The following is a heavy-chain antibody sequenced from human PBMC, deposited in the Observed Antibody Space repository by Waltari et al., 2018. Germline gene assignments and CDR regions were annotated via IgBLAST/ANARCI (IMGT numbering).Heavy chain of an antibody. CDR3: ARLWFGEAFDY. D-gene: IGHD3-10*01. CDR1: GFTGSSHY. J-gene: IGHJ4*02. CDR2: IYSGGST. V-gene: IGHV3-53*04. Sequence: EVQLVESGGGLVQPGGSLRLSCAASGFTGSSHYMSWVRQAPGKGLEWVSVIYSGGSTYYADSVKGRFTISRHNSKNTLYLQMNSLRAEDTAVYYCARLWFGEAFDYWGQGTLVTVSS.